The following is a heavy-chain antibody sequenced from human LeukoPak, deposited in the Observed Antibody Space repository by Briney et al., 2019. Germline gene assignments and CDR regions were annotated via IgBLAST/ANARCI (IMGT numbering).Heavy chain of an antibody. D-gene: IGHD3-22*01. CDR3: ARTYYYDSSGYYNPFDI. V-gene: IGHV5-51*01. Sequence: GEALKISCKGSGYSFTSYWIGWVRQMPGKGLEWMGISYPGDSDTRYSPSFQGQVTISADKSISTAYVQWSSLKASDTAMYYCARTYYYDSSGYYNPFDIWGQGTMVTVSS. J-gene: IGHJ3*02. CDR1: GYSFTSYW. CDR2: SYPGDSDT.